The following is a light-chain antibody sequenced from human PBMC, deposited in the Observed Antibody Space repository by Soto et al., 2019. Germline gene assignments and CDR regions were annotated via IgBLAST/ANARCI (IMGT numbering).Light chain of an antibody. J-gene: IGKJ2*01. V-gene: IGKV3-15*01. Sequence: EIVMTQSPATLSVSPGGSATLSCRASQHVSSNFAWYRQKPGQAPTLLIYRASTRATGIPARFSGSGPGTEFTLTVSSLQSEDFAVYYCQQYSNWPYTFGQGTKLEIK. CDR1: QHVSSN. CDR2: RAS. CDR3: QQYSNWPYT.